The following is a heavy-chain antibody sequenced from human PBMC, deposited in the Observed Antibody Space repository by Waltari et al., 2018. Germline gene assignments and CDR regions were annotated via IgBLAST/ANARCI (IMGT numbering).Heavy chain of an antibody. J-gene: IGHJ6*02. D-gene: IGHD6-19*01. CDR3: ARGGGSSGWYASYYYGMDV. CDR2: IYHSWST. Sequence: QVQLQESGPGLVKPSETLSLTCAGSGSSIRSGSYWGWIRRHQGQGLEWIGSIYHSWSTYYNPSLKSRVTISVDTSKNQFSLKLSAVTAADTSVYYCARGGGSSGWYASYYYGMDVWGQGTTVTVSS. V-gene: IGHV4-38-2*01. CDR1: GSSIRSGSY.